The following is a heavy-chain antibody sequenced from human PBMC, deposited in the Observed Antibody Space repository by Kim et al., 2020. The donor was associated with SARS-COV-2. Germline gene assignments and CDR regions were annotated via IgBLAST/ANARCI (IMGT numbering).Heavy chain of an antibody. J-gene: IGHJ3*02. CDR3: ARVRDYGAFDI. CDR2: IYYSGSA. D-gene: IGHD4-17*01. Sequence: SETLSLTCTVSGGSISSGGYFWSWIRQHPGKGLEWIGYIYYSGSAYYNPSLKSRVTISVDTSKNQFSLKLSSVTAADTAVYYCARVRDYGAFDIWGQGTMVTVSS. CDR1: GGSISSGGYF. V-gene: IGHV4-31*03.